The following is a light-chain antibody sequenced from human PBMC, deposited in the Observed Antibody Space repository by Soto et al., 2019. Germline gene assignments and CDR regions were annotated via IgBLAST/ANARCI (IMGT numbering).Light chain of an antibody. J-gene: IGKJ4*02. Sequence: VLTQSPVTLSLSPGDTATLSCRASQSVSEYLAWYQQKPGQPLRLLVFDASHRATGIPARFSGSGSGTDFSLTISSLEPEDFAVYFCQQRSPWPPLTFGEGTKVEF. CDR1: QSVSEY. CDR2: DAS. CDR3: QQRSPWPPLT. V-gene: IGKV3-11*01.